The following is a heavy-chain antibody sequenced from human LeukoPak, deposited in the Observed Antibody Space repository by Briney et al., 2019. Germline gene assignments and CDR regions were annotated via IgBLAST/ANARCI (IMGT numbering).Heavy chain of an antibody. D-gene: IGHD3-16*01. CDR3: ARGRLLMWFDP. CDR2: INHSGST. V-gene: IGHV4-34*01. J-gene: IGHJ5*02. CDR1: GGSFSGYS. Sequence: PSETLSLTCAVYGGSFSGYSWSWIRQPPGKGLEWIGEINHSGSTNYNSSLKSRVTISVDTSKKQFSLKLSSVTAADTAVYYCARGRLLMWFDPWGQGTLVTVSS.